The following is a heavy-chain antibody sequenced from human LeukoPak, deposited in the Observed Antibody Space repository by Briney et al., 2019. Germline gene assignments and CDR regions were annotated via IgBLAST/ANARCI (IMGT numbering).Heavy chain of an antibody. CDR2: LYTNGNT. D-gene: IGHD3-10*01. V-gene: IGHV4-61*02. Sequence: SETLSLTCTVSGGAITSGNYYWSWIRQPAGKGLEWIGRLYTNGNTDYSPSLNSRVSMSLDTSNNQFSLKLTSVTAADTAVYFCARDMGGVTLVQGTSVPMKNNWFDPWGQGIQVIVSS. CDR1: GGAITSGNYY. CDR3: ARDMGGVTLVQGTSVPMKNNWFDP. J-gene: IGHJ5*02.